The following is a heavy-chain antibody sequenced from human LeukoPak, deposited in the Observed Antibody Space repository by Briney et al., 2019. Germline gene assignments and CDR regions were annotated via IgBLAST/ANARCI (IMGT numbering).Heavy chain of an antibody. J-gene: IGHJ4*02. V-gene: IGHV3-23*01. CDR2: ISGSGGST. Sequence: GGSLRLSCAASGLTFSSYAMSWVRQAPGKGLEWVSAISGSGGSTYYADSVKGRFTISRDNSKNTLYLQMNSLRAEDTAVYYCAKDQGYSSSWFDYWGQGTLVTVSS. CDR1: GLTFSSYA. D-gene: IGHD6-13*01. CDR3: AKDQGYSSSWFDY.